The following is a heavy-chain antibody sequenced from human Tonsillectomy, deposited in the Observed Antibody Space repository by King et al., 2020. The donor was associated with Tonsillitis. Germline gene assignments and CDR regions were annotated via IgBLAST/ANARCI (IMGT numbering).Heavy chain of an antibody. CDR2: VNWSGCSI. Sequence: VQLVESGGGLVHPGGSLRLSWAASGCMFDDCAIHWVRQAPGKGVTCVSGVNWSGCSIGYTDSEMVRFTISRDNAKNSLYLQMNSLRAEDTALYYCAKGIFGMITPFDYWGQGTLVTVSS. CDR3: AKGIFGMITPFDY. J-gene: IGHJ4*02. D-gene: IGHD3-16*01. CDR1: GCMFDDCA. V-gene: IGHV3-9*01.